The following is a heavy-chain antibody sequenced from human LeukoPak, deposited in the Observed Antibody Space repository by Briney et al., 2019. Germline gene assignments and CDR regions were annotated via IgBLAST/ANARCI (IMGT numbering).Heavy chain of an antibody. CDR2: ISGSGGST. J-gene: IGHJ4*02. CDR3: AKVLYSSGCFDY. CDR1: GFTFSSYA. V-gene: IGHV3-23*01. D-gene: IGHD6-19*01. Sequence: GGSLRLSCAASGFTFSSYAMRWVPRAPGRGREGVSAISGSGGSTYYADSVKGRFTISRDNSKNTLYLQMNSLRAEDTAVYYCAKVLYSSGCFDYWGQGTLVTVSS.